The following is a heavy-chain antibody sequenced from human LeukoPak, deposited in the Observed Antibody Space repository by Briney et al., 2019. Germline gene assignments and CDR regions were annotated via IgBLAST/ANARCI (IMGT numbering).Heavy chain of an antibody. V-gene: IGHV4-34*01. J-gene: IGHJ4*02. CDR3: ARGRRSWYVSSRLARQYYFDY. Sequence: SETLSLTCAVYGGSFSGYHWRCIPEPPEGGRGCSGEIHHSGRTNYNPSLKSPVTISLDTSQNHFSLKLMSLTAADTAVYYCARGRRSWYVSSRLARQYYFDYWGQGTLVTVSS. CDR1: GGSFSGYH. D-gene: IGHD6-13*01. CDR2: IHHSGRT.